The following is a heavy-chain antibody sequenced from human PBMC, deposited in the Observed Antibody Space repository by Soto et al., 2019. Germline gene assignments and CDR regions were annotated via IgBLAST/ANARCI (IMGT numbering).Heavy chain of an antibody. D-gene: IGHD3-22*01. CDR2: IDPSDSQT. V-gene: IGHV5-10-1*01. CDR1: DYTFAAYW. Sequence: PGESLKVSCKGFDYTFAAYWIGWVLQMPGQCLEWMGRIDPSDSQTYYSPSFRGHVTISVAKSITTVFMQWSSLRASDTAMYYCARQIYDSDTGPNFQYSFDSWGQGTPVTVSS. J-gene: IGHJ4*02. CDR3: ARQIYDSDTGPNFQYSFDS.